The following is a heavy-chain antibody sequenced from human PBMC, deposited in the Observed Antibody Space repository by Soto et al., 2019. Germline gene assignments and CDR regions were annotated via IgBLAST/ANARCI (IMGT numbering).Heavy chain of an antibody. J-gene: IGHJ4*02. V-gene: IGHV4-39*01. D-gene: IGHD3-3*01. CDR2: IYYSGST. CDR1: GGSISSSSYY. Sequence: PSETLSLTCTVSGGSISSSSYYWGWIRQPPGKGLEWIGSIYYSGSTYYNPSLESRVTISVDTSKNQFSLKLSSVTAADTAVYYCARQLGRDFWSVVTLWYFDYWGQGTLVTVSS. CDR3: ARQLGRDFWSVVTLWYFDY.